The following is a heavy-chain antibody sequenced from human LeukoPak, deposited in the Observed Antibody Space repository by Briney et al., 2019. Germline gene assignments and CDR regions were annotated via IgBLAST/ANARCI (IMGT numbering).Heavy chain of an antibody. D-gene: IGHD6-13*01. CDR3: ARLLAAAGQGNWFDP. J-gene: IGHJ5*02. Sequence: GESLKISCKGSGYSFTSYWIGWVRRMPGKGLVWMGIIYPGDSDTRYSPSFQGQVTISADKSISTAYLQWSSLKASDTAMYYCARLLAAAGQGNWFDPWGQGTLVTVSS. CDR2: IYPGDSDT. CDR1: GYSFTSYW. V-gene: IGHV5-51*01.